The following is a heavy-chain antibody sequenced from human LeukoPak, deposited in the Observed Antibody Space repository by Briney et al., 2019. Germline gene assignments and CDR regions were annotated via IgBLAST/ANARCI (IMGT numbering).Heavy chain of an antibody. CDR1: GFTFSRFA. J-gene: IGHJ4*02. D-gene: IGHD4-17*01. Sequence: GGCLRLSCAASGFTFSRFAMSRVRQAPGKGLEWVSAISGSGSDTYYADSVKGRFTVSRDNSKNTLYLQMNSLRAEDTALYYCAKDRYGDYSFEYWGQGTLVTVSS. CDR3: AKDRYGDYSFEY. V-gene: IGHV3-23*01. CDR2: ISGSGSDT.